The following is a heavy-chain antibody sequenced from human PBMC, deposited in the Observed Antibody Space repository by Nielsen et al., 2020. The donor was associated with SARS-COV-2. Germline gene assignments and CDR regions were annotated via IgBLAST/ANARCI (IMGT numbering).Heavy chain of an antibody. CDR3: AKDRVSGGNFLDY. Sequence: WTRQSPGKGLEWVAVISYDGSNKYYADSVKGRFTISRDNSKNTLYLQMNSLGAEDTAVYYCAKDRVSGGNFLDYWGQGTLVTVS. D-gene: IGHD4-23*01. V-gene: IGHV3-30*18. J-gene: IGHJ4*02. CDR2: ISYDGSNK.